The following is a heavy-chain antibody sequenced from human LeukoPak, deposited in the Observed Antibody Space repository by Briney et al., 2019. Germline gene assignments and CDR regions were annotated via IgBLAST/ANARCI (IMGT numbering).Heavy chain of an antibody. Sequence: ASVKVSCKPCRYTFTSYGISWVRQAPGQGLAWMGWISAYNGNTNYAQKLQGSVTMISDTSTSTAYMELRSLRSDDTAVYYCAGDRTMIVVDPTREFDYWGQGTLVTVSS. J-gene: IGHJ4*02. D-gene: IGHD3-22*01. V-gene: IGHV1-18*01. CDR3: AGDRTMIVVDPTREFDY. CDR2: ISAYNGNT. CDR1: RYTFTSYG.